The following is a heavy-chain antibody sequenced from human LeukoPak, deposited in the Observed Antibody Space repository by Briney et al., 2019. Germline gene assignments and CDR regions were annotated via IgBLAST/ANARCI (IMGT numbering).Heavy chain of an antibody. J-gene: IGHJ4*02. Sequence: AGGSLRLACAASGFTFSSYWMSWVGQAPGKGLERVSNIKQDGSEKYYVDSVKGRFTISRDNAKNSLYLQMNSLRAEDTAVYYCARGRTLLWFGEYQFDYWGQGTLVTVSS. V-gene: IGHV3-7*01. CDR2: IKQDGSEK. CDR1: GFTFSSYW. CDR3: ARGRTLLWFGEYQFDY. D-gene: IGHD3-10*01.